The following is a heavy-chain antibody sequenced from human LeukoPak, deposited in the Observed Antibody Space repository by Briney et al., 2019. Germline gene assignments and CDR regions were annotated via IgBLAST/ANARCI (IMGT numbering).Heavy chain of an antibody. CDR2: TYYRSTWYN. Sequence: SPTLSLTFAISGDSVSINSVTWNWVRQSPSRGLEWLGRTYYRSTWYNDYAVSVRGRITVNPDTSKNQFSLHLNSVTPEDTAGYYCARRLTQYDCFDPWGQGSLVTVSS. CDR1: GDSVSINSVT. CDR3: ARRLTQYDCFDP. D-gene: IGHD2-2*01. J-gene: IGHJ5*02. V-gene: IGHV6-1*01.